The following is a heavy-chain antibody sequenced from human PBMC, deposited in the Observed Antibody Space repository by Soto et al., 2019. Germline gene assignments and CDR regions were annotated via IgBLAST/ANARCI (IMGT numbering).Heavy chain of an antibody. CDR2: ISANGQGI. CDR3: AKDRTYPRAQLHS. CDR1: GFTFSTYA. J-gene: IGHJ4*02. D-gene: IGHD2-2*01. Sequence: PVGSLRLSCAASGFTFSTYALSWVRQAPGKGLEWVSAISANGQGIYYADSVRGRFTISRDNSKNTIFLHMDSLRAEDTAVYYCAKDRTYPRAQLHSWGQGTLVTVSS. V-gene: IGHV3-23*01.